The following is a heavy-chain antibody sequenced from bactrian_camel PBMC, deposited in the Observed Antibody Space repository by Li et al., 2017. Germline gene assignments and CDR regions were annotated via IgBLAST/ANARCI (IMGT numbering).Heavy chain of an antibody. J-gene: IGHJ6*01. V-gene: IGHV3S40*01. CDR2: IRSGGEKT. Sequence: VQLVESGGGLVQPGGSLRLSCVTSGFTFSDYDMSWVRQAPGKGLEWVSAIRSGGEKTYYSDSVKGRFTISRDNAKNTLYLQLNDLKSEDTGVYYCVYKAYSGSWSAGYWGQGTQVTVS. CDR3: VYKAYSGSWSAGY. D-gene: IGHD6*01. CDR1: GFTFSDYD.